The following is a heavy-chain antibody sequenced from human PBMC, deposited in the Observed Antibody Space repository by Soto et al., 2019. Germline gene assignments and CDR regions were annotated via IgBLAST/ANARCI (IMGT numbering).Heavy chain of an antibody. Sequence: LSLTCTVSGGSISSAAYCWSWIRQSPDKGLEWIGHIYDGGTTYSSPSLKGRVTISADTSETQFSLKLNSVSAADTAVYYCARGPSGDKVDYWGQGIQVTVSS. D-gene: IGHD7-27*01. CDR1: GGSISSAAYC. V-gene: IGHV4-30-4*01. CDR3: ARGPSGDKVDY. CDR2: IYDGGTT. J-gene: IGHJ4*02.